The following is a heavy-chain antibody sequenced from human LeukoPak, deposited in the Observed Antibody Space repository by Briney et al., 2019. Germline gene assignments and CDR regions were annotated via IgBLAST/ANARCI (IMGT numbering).Heavy chain of an antibody. V-gene: IGHV3-64D*09. CDR1: GFTLSTSA. CDR2: ISSNGGST. Sequence: GGSLRLSYSASGFTLSTSAMHWVRQAPGKGLEYVSAISSNGGSTYYADSVKGRFTISRDNSKNTLHLQMSSLTAEDTAVYYCVGVRWFGGSNWFDPWGQGTLVTVSS. D-gene: IGHD3-10*01. J-gene: IGHJ5*02. CDR3: VGVRWFGGSNWFDP.